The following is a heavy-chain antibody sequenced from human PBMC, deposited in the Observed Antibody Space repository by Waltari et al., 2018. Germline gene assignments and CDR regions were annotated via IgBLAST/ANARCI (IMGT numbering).Heavy chain of an antibody. D-gene: IGHD2-2*01. CDR3: AGDRAIGLFFDY. CDR2: VHHSGKT. Sequence: VQLQESGQGLVKPSGTLSLTCAFSGDSISGNYWWSWVRQSPEKGLEWIGQVHHSGKTHYNPSLQSRVAISVDKPKNQFSLNLNSVTAADTAIYYCAGDRAIGLFFDYWGRGTLVTVSS. V-gene: IGHV4-4*02. J-gene: IGHJ4*02. CDR1: GDSISGNYW.